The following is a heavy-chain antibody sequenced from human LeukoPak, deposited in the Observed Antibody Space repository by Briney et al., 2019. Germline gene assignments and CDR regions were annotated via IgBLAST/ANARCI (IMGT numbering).Heavy chain of an antibody. CDR2: IYSGGST. V-gene: IGHV3-66*01. CDR1: GFTVSSDY. D-gene: IGHD3-16*01. CDR3: ARDLGLPSPGVGLDY. Sequence: GGSLRLSCAASGFTVSSDYMSWVRQAPGKGLEWFSVIYSGGSTYYADSVKGRFTISRDNSKNTLYLQMNSLRAEDTAVYYCARDLGLPSPGVGLDYWGQGTLVTVSS. J-gene: IGHJ4*02.